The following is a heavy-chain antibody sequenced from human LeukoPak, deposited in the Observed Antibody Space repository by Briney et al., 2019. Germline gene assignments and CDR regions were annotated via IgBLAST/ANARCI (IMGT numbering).Heavy chain of an antibody. CDR3: ARDRMAAY. J-gene: IGHJ4*02. Sequence: GRSLRLSCGASGFTFSSYAMHWVRQAPGKGLEWVAVISYDGSNKYYADSVKGRFTISRDNSKNTLYLQMNCLRAEDTAVYYCARDRMAAYWGQGTLVTVSS. V-gene: IGHV3-30*04. CDR1: GFTFSSYA. CDR2: ISYDGSNK. D-gene: IGHD5-24*01.